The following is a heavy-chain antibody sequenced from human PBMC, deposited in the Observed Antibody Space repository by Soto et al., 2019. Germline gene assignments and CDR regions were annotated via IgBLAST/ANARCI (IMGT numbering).Heavy chain of an antibody. D-gene: IGHD2-15*01. V-gene: IGHV1-46*01. CDR3: ARDSGPYPGGAFDI. CDR2: INPSGGSK. CDR1: GYTFTSYY. Sequence: ASVKVSCKASGYTFTSYYLHWVRQAPGQGLEWMGIINPSGGSKSYAQKLQGRVTMTRDTSTSTVYMELSSLRSEDTAVYYCARDSGPYPGGAFDIWGQGTMVTVSS. J-gene: IGHJ3*02.